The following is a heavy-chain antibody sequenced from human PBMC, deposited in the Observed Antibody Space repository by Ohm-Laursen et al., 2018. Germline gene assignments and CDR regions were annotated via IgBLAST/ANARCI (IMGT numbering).Heavy chain of an antibody. D-gene: IGHD3-22*01. CDR1: GFTFSSYW. J-gene: IGHJ4*02. CDR2: IYSGGST. CDR3: ASLMYDSSGYSDY. Sequence: SLRLSCAASGFTFSSYWMSWVRQAPGKGLEWVSVIYSGGSTYYADSVKGRFTISRDNSKNTLYLQMNSLRAEDTAVYYCASLMYDSSGYSDYWGQGTLVTVSS. V-gene: IGHV3-66*01.